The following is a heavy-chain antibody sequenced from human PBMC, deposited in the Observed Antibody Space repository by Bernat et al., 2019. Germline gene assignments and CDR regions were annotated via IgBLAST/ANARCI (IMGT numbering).Heavy chain of an antibody. CDR3: ARNSHATALYYYYYMDV. D-gene: IGHD4-11*01. Sequence: QVQLVQSGAEVKKPGSSVKVSCKASGGTFSSYAISWVRQAPGQGLEWMGGIIPIFGTANYAQKFQGRVTITADESTSTAYKELSSLRSEDTAVYYCARNSHATALYYYYYMDVWGKGTTVTVSS. CDR2: IIPIFGTA. V-gene: IGHV1-69*01. CDR1: GGTFSSYA. J-gene: IGHJ6*03.